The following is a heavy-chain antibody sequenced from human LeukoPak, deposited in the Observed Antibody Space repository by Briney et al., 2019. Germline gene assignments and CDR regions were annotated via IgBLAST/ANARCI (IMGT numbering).Heavy chain of an antibody. V-gene: IGHV1-69*13. CDR1: GGTFSSYA. CDR2: IIPIFGTA. D-gene: IGHD5-12*01. J-gene: IGHJ4*02. CDR3: ARDADSGYDSRYFDY. Sequence: ASVKVSCKASGGTFSSYAISWVRQAPGQGLEWMGGIIPIFGTANYAQKFQGRVTITADESTSTAYMELSSLRSEDTAVYYCARDADSGYDSRYFDYWGQGTLVTVSS.